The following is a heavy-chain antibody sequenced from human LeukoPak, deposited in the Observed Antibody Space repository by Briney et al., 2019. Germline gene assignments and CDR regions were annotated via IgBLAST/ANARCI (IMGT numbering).Heavy chain of an antibody. CDR1: GFTFSSCW. J-gene: IGHJ4*02. CDR3: ARERNSGFDY. Sequence: GGSLRLSCAASGFTFSSCWMSWVRQAPGKGLEWVANIKQDGSEKYYVDSVKGRFTISRDNAKNSLYLQMNSLRAEDTAVYYCARERNSGFDYWGQGTLVTVSS. CDR2: IKQDGSEK. D-gene: IGHD2/OR15-2a*01. V-gene: IGHV3-7*01.